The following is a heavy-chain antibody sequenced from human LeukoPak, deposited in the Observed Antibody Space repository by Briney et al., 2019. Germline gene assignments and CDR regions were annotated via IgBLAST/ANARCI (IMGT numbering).Heavy chain of an antibody. V-gene: IGHV3-23*01. CDR3: AKGLAEYYYDSSGYYY. CDR2: ISGSGGST. CDR1: RFTFSSYA. J-gene: IGHJ4*02. Sequence: PGGSLRLSCATSRFTFSSYAMSWVRQAPGKGLEWVSAISGSGGSTYYADSVKGRFTISRDNSKNTLYLQMNSLRAEDTAVYYCAKGLAEYYYDSSGYYYWGQGTLVTVSS. D-gene: IGHD3-22*01.